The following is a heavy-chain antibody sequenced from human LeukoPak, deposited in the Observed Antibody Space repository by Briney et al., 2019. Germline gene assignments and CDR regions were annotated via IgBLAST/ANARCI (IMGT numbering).Heavy chain of an antibody. CDR1: GFTFSNYW. D-gene: IGHD3-22*01. J-gene: IGHJ4*02. Sequence: QPGGSLRLSCAASGFTFSNYWMYWVRQAPGKGLVWVSRINGEGSSTYYADSVKGRFTISRDNAKKSLYLQMNSLRAEDTAVYYCAREVEDYYDRSGYLGGFDSWGQGTLATVSS. V-gene: IGHV3-74*01. CDR3: AREVEDYYDRSGYLGGFDS. CDR2: INGEGSST.